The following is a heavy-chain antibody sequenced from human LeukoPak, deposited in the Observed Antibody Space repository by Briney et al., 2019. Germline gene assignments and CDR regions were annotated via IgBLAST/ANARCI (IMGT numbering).Heavy chain of an antibody. D-gene: IGHD4-17*01. CDR1: GFTFSSYG. J-gene: IGHJ3*02. CDR3: ARVYFQTWDYDYGDSESAFDI. CDR2: IRYDGSNK. V-gene: IGHV3-30*02. Sequence: PGGSLRLSCAASGFTFSSYGMHWVRQAPGKGLEWVAFIRYDGSNKYYADSVKGRFTISRDNSKNTLYLQMNSLRAEDTAVYYCARVYFQTWDYDYGDSESAFDIWGQGTMVTVSS.